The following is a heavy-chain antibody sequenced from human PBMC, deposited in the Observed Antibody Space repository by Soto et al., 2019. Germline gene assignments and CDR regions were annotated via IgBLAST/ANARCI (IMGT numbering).Heavy chain of an antibody. CDR1: GGSISSGGYY. V-gene: IGHV4-31*03. J-gene: IGHJ3*02. CDR3: ARIPPIVGATGPAFDI. Sequence: TSETLSLTCTVSGGSISSGGYYWSWIRQHPGKGLEWIGYIYYSGSTYYNPSLKSRVTISVDTSKNQFSLKLSSVTAADTAVYYCARIPPIVGATGPAFDIWGQGTMVTVSS. CDR2: IYYSGST. D-gene: IGHD1-26*01.